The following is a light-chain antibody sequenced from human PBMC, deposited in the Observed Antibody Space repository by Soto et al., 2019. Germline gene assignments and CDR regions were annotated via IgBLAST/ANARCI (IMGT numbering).Light chain of an antibody. CDR3: AAWDDSLNGLV. Sequence: QSVLTQPPSASGTPGQKVTISCSGSSSNIGPKAVNWYQQLPGTAPKLLLDNNNQLPSGVSDRFSGSKSGTSASLAISGLQSDDEADYHCAAWDDSLNGLVFGTGTKLTVL. V-gene: IGLV1-44*01. CDR1: SSNIGPKA. J-gene: IGLJ1*01. CDR2: NNN.